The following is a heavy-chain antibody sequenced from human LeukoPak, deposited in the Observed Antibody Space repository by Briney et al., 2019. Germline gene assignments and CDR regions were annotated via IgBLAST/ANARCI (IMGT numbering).Heavy chain of an antibody. CDR1: GYSFTSYW. J-gene: IGHJ4*02. D-gene: IGHD6-6*01. CDR2: IYPGDSDT. Sequence: TGESLKISCKGSGYSFTSYWIAWVRQMPGKGLEWMGIIYPGDSDTRYSPSFRGQVTISADKSISTAYLQWSSLKASDTAMYYCARSISSSYYFDYWGQGTLVTVSS. CDR3: ARSISSSYYFDY. V-gene: IGHV5-51*01.